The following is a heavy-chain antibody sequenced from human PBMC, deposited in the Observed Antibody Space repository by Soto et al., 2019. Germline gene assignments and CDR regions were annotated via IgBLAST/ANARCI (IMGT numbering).Heavy chain of an antibody. D-gene: IGHD1-26*01. CDR3: ATSAGAPGNY. Sequence: EVQLVESGGGLXQPGGXLRLSCVASGFTFSNFWLSWARQAPGKGLEWVANINQDGSAKYYVPSVRGRFTISRDNAKNSLYLQMNSLRAEDAAVYYCATSAGAPGNYWGQGTLVTVSS. J-gene: IGHJ4*02. CDR1: GFTFSNFW. CDR2: INQDGSAK. V-gene: IGHV3-7*01.